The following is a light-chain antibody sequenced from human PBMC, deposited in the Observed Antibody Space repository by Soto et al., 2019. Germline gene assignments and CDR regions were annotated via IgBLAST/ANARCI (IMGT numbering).Light chain of an antibody. CDR2: DVN. J-gene: IGLJ3*02. V-gene: IGLV2-14*03. CDR1: SSDIGAYNF. Sequence: QSALTQPASVSGSPGQSITISCTGTSSDIGAYNFVSWYQQHPGKAPKLMLYDVNIRPSGVSNRFSGSKSGNTASLTISGIQDEDEADYYCGSYITSSLMMFGGGTQLTVL. CDR3: GSYITSSLMM.